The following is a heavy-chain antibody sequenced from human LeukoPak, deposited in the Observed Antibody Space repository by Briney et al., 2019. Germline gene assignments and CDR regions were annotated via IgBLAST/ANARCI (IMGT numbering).Heavy chain of an antibody. CDR2: ISDSGGST. CDR1: GITLSNYG. V-gene: IGHV3-23*01. Sequence: GGSMRLSCAVSGITLSNYGMSWVRQAPGKGLEWVAGISDSGGSTNYADSVKGRFTISRDNPKNTLYLQMNSLRAEDTAVYFCAKRGVVIRVILVGFHKEAYYFDSWGQGALVTVSS. D-gene: IGHD3-22*01. J-gene: IGHJ4*02. CDR3: AKRGVVIRVILVGFHKEAYYFDS.